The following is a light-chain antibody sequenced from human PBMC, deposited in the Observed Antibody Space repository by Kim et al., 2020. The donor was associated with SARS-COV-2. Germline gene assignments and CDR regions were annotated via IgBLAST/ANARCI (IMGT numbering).Light chain of an antibody. J-gene: IGLJ2*01. Sequence: PEGPIILTCGSSTGAVTSGDYPYWFQQKPGQIPRALIYDTTSSHSWTPARFSGSLLGGKAALTLSGAQPEDEAEYYCLLSYSGPRVFGGGTQLTVL. CDR1: TGAVTSGDY. CDR3: LLSYSGPRV. CDR2: DTT. V-gene: IGLV7-46*01.